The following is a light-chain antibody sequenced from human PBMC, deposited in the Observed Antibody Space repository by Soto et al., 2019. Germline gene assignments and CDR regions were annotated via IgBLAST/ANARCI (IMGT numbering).Light chain of an antibody. CDR2: AAS. V-gene: IGKV1-39*01. Sequence: DIQMTQSPSSLSASVGDRVTITCRASQNINIYLNWYQQKPGKAPKLLIYAASTLQSGVPLRFSGRGSGTDFTLTIGNLQPEDFATYYCQRYETYSRTFGQGTKVDIK. J-gene: IGKJ1*01. CDR3: QRYETYSRT. CDR1: QNINIY.